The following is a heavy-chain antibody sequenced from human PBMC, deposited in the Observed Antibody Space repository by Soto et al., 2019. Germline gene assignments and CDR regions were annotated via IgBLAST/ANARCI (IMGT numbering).Heavy chain of an antibody. D-gene: IGHD2-21*02. V-gene: IGHV1-46*01. CDR2: VNPSGGHT. Sequence: QVQLMQSGAEVKKPGASVKVSCKASGDTFTDYDIHWVRQAPGRGLEWMGTVNPSGGHTTYAQHFLGRVTMTRDTSTSTLSMELTSLKSDDTAIYYCARGGHVVVVTAALDYWGQGTLVTVSS. CDR3: ARGGHVVVVTAALDY. CDR1: GDTFTDYD. J-gene: IGHJ4*02.